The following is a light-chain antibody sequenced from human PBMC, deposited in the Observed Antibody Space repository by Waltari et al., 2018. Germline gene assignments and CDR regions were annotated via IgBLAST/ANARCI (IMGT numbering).Light chain of an antibody. CDR3: QTWDSSSYV. V-gene: IGLV3-1*01. Sequence: SYELTQPPSVSVSPGQAVSITCSRNKLGDKYVNWYQQKAGQAPVLVIYEDTKRPSGIPGRLSASNSGNTATLTISETQAMDEADYYCQTWDSSSYVFGTGTTVTVL. CDR2: EDT. CDR1: KLGDKY. J-gene: IGLJ1*01.